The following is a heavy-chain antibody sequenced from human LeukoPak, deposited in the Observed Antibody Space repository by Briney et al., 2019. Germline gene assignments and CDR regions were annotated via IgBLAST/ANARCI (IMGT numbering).Heavy chain of an antibody. J-gene: IGHJ4*02. D-gene: IGHD2-15*01. CDR2: ISGSGGST. CDR3: AKDGEVAATPYYFDY. CDR1: GFTFSSYW. Sequence: GGSLRLSCAASGFTFSSYWMSWVRQALGKGLEWVSAISGSGGSTYYADSVKGRFTISRDNSKNTLYLQMNSLRAEDTAVYYCAKDGEVAATPYYFDYWGQGTLVTVSS. V-gene: IGHV3-23*01.